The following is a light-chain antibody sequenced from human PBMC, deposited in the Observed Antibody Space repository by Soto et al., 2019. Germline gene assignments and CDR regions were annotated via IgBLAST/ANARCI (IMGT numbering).Light chain of an antibody. CDR3: QQSYSTPWT. Sequence: DIQMTQSPSSVSASVGDTVTITCRASQPISSWLAWFQQKPGEPPKLLIYAASTLQSGVPSRFSGSGSGTEFTLTISSLQPEDFATYYCQQSYSTPWTFGQGTKVDIK. J-gene: IGKJ1*01. CDR1: QPISSW. CDR2: AAS. V-gene: IGKV1-12*01.